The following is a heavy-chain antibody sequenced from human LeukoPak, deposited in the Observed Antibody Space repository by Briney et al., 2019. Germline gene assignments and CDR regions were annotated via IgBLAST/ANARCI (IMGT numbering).Heavy chain of an antibody. D-gene: IGHD6-19*01. V-gene: IGHV3-9*03. J-gene: IGHJ4*02. CDR2: ISWNSGSI. CDR1: GFTFDDYA. CDR3: AKDIASWLDSSGGTNTFDY. Sequence: PGGSLRLSCAASGFTFDDYAMHWVRQAPGKGLEWVSGISWNSGSIGYADSVKGRFTISRDNAKNSLYLQMNSLRAEDMALYYCAKDIASWLDSSGGTNTFDYWGQGTLVTVSS.